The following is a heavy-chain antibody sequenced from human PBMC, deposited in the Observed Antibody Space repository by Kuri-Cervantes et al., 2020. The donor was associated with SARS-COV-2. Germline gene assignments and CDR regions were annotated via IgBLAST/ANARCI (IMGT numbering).Heavy chain of an antibody. D-gene: IGHD6-13*01. CDR2: ISSSGSTI. CDR3: AREIWYSSSLHYFDY. J-gene: IGHJ4*02. CDR1: GFTFSDYY. V-gene: IGHV3-11*04. Sequence: GGSLRLSCAASGFTFSDYYMSWIRQAPGKGLEWVSYISSSGSTIYYADSVKGRFTISRDNAKNSLYLQMNSLRAEDTAVYYCAREIWYSSSLHYFDYWGQGTRHRLL.